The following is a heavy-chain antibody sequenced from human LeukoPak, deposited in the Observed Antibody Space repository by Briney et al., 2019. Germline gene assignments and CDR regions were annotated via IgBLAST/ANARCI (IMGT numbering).Heavy chain of an antibody. V-gene: IGHV3-21*01. CDR3: ARDSLVAAGTLVDF. Sequence: GGSLRLSCAASGFMFSSYSMNWVRQAPGKGLEWVSSIPSSSGYIYYADSVKGRFTISRDNAKNSLYLQMNSLRAEDTAVYYCARDSLVAAGTLVDFWGQGTLVTVSS. J-gene: IGHJ4*02. CDR2: IPSSSGYI. CDR1: GFMFSSYS. D-gene: IGHD6-13*01.